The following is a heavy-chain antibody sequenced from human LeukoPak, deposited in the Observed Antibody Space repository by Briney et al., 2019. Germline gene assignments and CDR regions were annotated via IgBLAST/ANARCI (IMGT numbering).Heavy chain of an antibody. V-gene: IGHV3-48*04. CDR3: ARDNYYTQTWGLYYYYYYMDV. J-gene: IGHJ6*03. CDR1: GFTFSSYG. D-gene: IGHD3-3*01. Sequence: GGSLRLSCAASGFTFSSYGMNWVRQAPGKGLEWVSYISSSGSTIYYADSVKGRFTISRDNAKNSLYLQMNSLRAEDTAVYYCARDNYYTQTWGLYYYYYYMDVWGKGTTVTISS. CDR2: ISSSGSTI.